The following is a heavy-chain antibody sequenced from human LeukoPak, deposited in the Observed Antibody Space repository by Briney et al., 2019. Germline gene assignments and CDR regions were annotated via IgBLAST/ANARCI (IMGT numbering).Heavy chain of an antibody. CDR2: ISAYNGNT. J-gene: IGHJ4*02. CDR1: GYTFTSYG. D-gene: IGHD5-18*01. Sequence: ASVKVSCKASGYTFTSYGISWVRQAPGQGLEWMGWISAYNGNTNYAQKFQERVTITRDMSTSTAYMELSSLRSEDTAVYYCAAERPGYSYALDYWGQGTLVTVSS. V-gene: IGHV1-18*01. CDR3: AAERPGYSYALDY.